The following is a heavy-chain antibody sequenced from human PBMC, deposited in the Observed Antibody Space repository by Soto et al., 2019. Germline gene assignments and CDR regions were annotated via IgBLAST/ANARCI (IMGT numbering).Heavy chain of an antibody. CDR1: GFSLSNAGMG. CDR2: IFSSDEK. D-gene: IGHD5-18*01. CDR3: ARAVDRAISDIWSDP. Sequence: SGPTLVNPTETLTLTCTVSGFSLSNAGMGVSWIRQPPGKALEWLAHIFSSDEKSYRTSLETRLTVSKDTSKSQVVLTMTNMDPLDTATYYCARAVDRAISDIWSDPRGQGTQVTVSS. J-gene: IGHJ5*02. V-gene: IGHV2-26*01.